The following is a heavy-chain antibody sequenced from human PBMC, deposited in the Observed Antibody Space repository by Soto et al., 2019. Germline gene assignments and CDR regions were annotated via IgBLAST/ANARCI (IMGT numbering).Heavy chain of an antibody. V-gene: IGHV2-5*01. D-gene: IGHD2-2*01. CDR2: IYWNDDK. Sequence: GSGPTLVNPTQTLTLTCTFPGFSLSTSGVGVGWIRQPPGKALEWLALIYWNDDKRYSPSLKSRLTITKDTSKNQVVLTMTNMDPVDTATYYCAHSRSGVVVPAALHYYYYGMDVWGQGTTVTVSS. J-gene: IGHJ6*02. CDR3: AHSRSGVVVPAALHYYYYGMDV. CDR1: GFSLSTSGVG.